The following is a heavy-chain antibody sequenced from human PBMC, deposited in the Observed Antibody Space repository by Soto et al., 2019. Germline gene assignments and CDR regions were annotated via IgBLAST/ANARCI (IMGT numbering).Heavy chain of an antibody. CDR2: IKQDGSEK. D-gene: IGHD6-19*01. CDR1: GFTFSSYW. Sequence: QLGGPLRLSCAASGFTFSSYWMSWVRQAPGKGLEWVANIKQDGSEKYYVDSVKGRFTISRDNAKNSLYLQMNSLRAEDTAVYYCARVGWKQWLARGHDAFDIWGQGTMVTVSS. J-gene: IGHJ3*02. CDR3: ARVGWKQWLARGHDAFDI. V-gene: IGHV3-7*03.